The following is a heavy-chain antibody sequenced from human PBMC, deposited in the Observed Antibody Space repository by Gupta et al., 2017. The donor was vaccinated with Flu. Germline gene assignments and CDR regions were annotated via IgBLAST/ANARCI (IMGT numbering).Heavy chain of an antibody. CDR3: ARDRASWGATWVPDAFDI. CDR1: GFTVSCYQ. D-gene: IGHD1-26*01. Sequence: EVQLVESGGGMVQPGGSLSLSSAASGFTVSCYQINWVCQAAGKGLVWVSYISSSGGTIYYADSVKGRYTNSRDNAKNSLYLQMNSLRAEDTAVYYCARDRASWGATWVPDAFDIWGQGTMVTVSS. CDR2: ISSSGGTI. V-gene: IGHV3-48*03. J-gene: IGHJ3*02.